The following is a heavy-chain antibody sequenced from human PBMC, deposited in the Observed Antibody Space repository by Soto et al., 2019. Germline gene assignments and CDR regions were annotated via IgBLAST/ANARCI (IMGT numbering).Heavy chain of an antibody. CDR1: GYMFTGYY. Sequence: VASVKVSCKASGYMFTGYYMHWVRQAPGQGLEWMGWINPDSGGTNYQQKFQGRVTMTRDTSISTAYLELSSLRSDDTAVYYCTRKVATLNFDYWGQGTLVTVSS. CDR2: INPDSGGT. CDR3: TRKVATLNFDY. D-gene: IGHD5-12*01. J-gene: IGHJ4*02. V-gene: IGHV1-2*02.